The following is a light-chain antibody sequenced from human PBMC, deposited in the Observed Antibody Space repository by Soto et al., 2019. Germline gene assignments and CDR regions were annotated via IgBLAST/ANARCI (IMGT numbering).Light chain of an antibody. V-gene: IGKV4-1*01. J-gene: IGKJ1*01. CDR3: PQYNNWPPWT. Sequence: IVITSCSESLPETLGERATSNCKSSQSVLYSSNNKNFLAWYQQKPGQPPKLLIYWASTRESGVPDRFSGSGSGTDFTLTISSLQAEDFALYCRPQYNNWPPWTSGQGTEVDIK. CDR1: QSVLYSSNNKNF. CDR2: WAS.